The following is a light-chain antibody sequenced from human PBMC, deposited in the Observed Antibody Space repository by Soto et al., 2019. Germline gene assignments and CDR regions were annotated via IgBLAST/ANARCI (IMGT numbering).Light chain of an antibody. CDR3: QQFSSYPLT. CDR1: QTVRNNY. V-gene: IGKV3-20*01. CDR2: DAS. Sequence: EFVLTQSPGTLSLSPGERATLSCRASQTVRNNYLAWYQQKPGQAPRLLIYDASSRATGIPDRFSGGGSGTDGTLTISRLEKEDVSVYYCQQFSSYPLTFGGGTKVDNK. J-gene: IGKJ4*01.